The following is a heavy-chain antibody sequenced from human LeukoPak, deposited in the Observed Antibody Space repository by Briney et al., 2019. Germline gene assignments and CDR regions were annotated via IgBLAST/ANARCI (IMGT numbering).Heavy chain of an antibody. J-gene: IGHJ4*02. V-gene: IGHV3-23*01. Sequence: GGSLRLSCAASGFTFSSYAMSWVRQAPGKGLEWVSGISGSRSDETTYYADSVKGRFTISRDNSKNTVYLQMNSLRGEDTAVYYCAKEIRFLELLLYFDSWGQGTLVSVSS. CDR3: AKEIRFLELLLYFDS. CDR2: ISGSRSDETT. CDR1: GFTFSSYA. D-gene: IGHD3-3*01.